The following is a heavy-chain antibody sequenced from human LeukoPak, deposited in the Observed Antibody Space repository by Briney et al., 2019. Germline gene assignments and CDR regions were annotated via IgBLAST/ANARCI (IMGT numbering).Heavy chain of an antibody. Sequence: GGSLRLSCAASGFTFSNYWMHWVRQAPGKGLVWVSRVNSDGTTTTYADSVKGRFTISRGNAKNTVFLQMISLRAEDTAVYYCTRDLTLWGQGTLVTVSS. CDR3: TRDLTL. V-gene: IGHV3-74*01. J-gene: IGHJ4*02. D-gene: IGHD4-23*01. CDR1: GFTFSNYW. CDR2: VNSDGTTT.